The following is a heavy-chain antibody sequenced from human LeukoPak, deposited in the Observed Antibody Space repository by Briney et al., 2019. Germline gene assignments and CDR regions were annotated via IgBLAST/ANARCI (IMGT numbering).Heavy chain of an antibody. Sequence: GGSLRLSCAASGFTFSSYWMSWVRQAPGKGLEWVSSIFPSGGEIHYADSVRGRFTISRDNSKSTLSLQMNSLRAEDTAIYYCATYRQVLLPFESWGQGTLVTVSS. CDR1: GFTFSSYW. V-gene: IGHV3-23*01. J-gene: IGHJ4*02. CDR3: ATYRQVLLPFES. CDR2: IFPSGGEI. D-gene: IGHD2-8*02.